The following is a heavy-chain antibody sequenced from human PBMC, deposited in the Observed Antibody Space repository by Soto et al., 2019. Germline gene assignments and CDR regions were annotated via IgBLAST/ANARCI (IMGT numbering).Heavy chain of an antibody. Sequence: PGGSLRLSCAASGFTFSSYAMHWVRQAPGKGLEWVAVISYDGSNKYYADSVKGRSTISRDNSKNTLYLQMNSLRAEDTAVYYCARGLFGPAARYYYGMDVWGQGTTVTVSS. CDR1: GFTFSSYA. CDR3: ARGLFGPAARYYYGMDV. D-gene: IGHD2-2*01. CDR2: ISYDGSNK. V-gene: IGHV3-30-3*01. J-gene: IGHJ6*02.